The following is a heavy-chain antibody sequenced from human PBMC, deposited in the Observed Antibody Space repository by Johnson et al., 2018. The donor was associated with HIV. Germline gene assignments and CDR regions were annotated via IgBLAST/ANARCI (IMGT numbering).Heavy chain of an antibody. V-gene: IGHV3-30*19. D-gene: IGHD3-3*01. J-gene: IGHJ3*02. Sequence: VQLVESGGGVVQPGRSLRLSCAASGFTFSSYGMHWVRQAPGKGLEWVAVIWYDGSNKYYADSVKGRFTISRDNSKNTLYLQMNSLRAEDTAVYSCARDRGFGVVTLDAFDIWGQGTMVTVSS. CDR1: GFTFSSYG. CDR2: IWYDGSNK. CDR3: ARDRGFGVVTLDAFDI.